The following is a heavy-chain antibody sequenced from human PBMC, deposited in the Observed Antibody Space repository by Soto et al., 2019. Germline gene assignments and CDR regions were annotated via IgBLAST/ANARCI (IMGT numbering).Heavy chain of an antibody. J-gene: IGHJ4*02. CDR1: GFTFSSYA. V-gene: IGHV3-23*01. CDR2: ISGSGGST. CDR3: APKRGGYSYGTDDY. D-gene: IGHD5-18*01. Sequence: GGSLRLSCAASGFTFSSYAMSWVRQAPGKGLEWVSAISGSGGSTYYADSVKGRFTISRDNSKNTLYLQMNSLRAEDTAVYYCAPKRGGYSYGTDDYWGQGTLVTVSS.